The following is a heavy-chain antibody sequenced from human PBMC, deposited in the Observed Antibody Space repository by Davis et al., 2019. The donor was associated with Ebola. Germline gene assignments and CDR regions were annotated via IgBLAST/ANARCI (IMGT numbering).Heavy chain of an antibody. J-gene: IGHJ6*02. CDR1: GFTFSSYS. CDR3: ARGGYYTQIYYYHGMDV. Sequence: GESLKISCAASGFTFSSYSMNWVRQAPGKGLEWVSSISSSSSYIYYADSVKDRVTISRDNAKSTLYLQMSSLRVEDTAVYYCARGGYYTQIYYYHGMDVWGQGTTVTVSS. CDR2: ISSSSSYI. D-gene: IGHD3-22*01. V-gene: IGHV3-21*06.